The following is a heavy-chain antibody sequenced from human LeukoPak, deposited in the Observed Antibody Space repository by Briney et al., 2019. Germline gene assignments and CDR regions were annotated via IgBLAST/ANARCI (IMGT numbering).Heavy chain of an antibody. V-gene: IGHV3-7*05. J-gene: IGHJ4*02. CDR3: ARALSGGLDY. D-gene: IGHD2-15*01. CDR1: GFTFDNYW. CDR2: INLDGSEK. Sequence: PGGSLRLSCAASGFTFDNYWMTWVRQAPGKGLEWVANINLDGSEKYYVDSVKGRFTISRDNAKNSLSLQMNSLRAEDTAVYYCARALSGGLDYWGQGTLVSVSS.